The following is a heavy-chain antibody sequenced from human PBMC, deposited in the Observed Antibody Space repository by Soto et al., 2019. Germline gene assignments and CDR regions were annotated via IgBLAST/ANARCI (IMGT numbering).Heavy chain of an antibody. Sequence: GGSLRVSWVAAGFIFSDFGMDWVRQAPGKGLEWVANMKQDGSEKYFVDSVKGRFTISRDNAKNSVYLEMNGLRAEDTAVYFCARGIHYGAHFDHWGQGTLVTVS. CDR3: ARGIHYGAHFDH. D-gene: IGHD2-21*01. CDR2: MKQDGSEK. CDR1: GFIFSDFG. V-gene: IGHV3-7*04. J-gene: IGHJ4*02.